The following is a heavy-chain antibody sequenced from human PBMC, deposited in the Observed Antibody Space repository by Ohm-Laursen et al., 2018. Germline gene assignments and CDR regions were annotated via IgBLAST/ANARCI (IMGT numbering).Heavy chain of an antibody. J-gene: IGHJ4*02. V-gene: IGHV3-15*01. CDR1: GFTFSHAW. CDR2: IKSKTDGGTT. CDR3: LEAYVFDY. D-gene: IGHD3-16*01. Sequence: GSLRLSCSASGFTFSHAWMSWVRQAPGQGLEWVGRIKSKTDGGTTDYAAPVKGRFTISRDDSKNTLYLQMNSLKTEDTAVYYCLEAYVFDYWGQGTLVTVSS.